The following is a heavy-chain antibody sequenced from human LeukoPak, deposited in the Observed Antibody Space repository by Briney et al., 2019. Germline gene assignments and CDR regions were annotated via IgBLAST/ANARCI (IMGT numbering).Heavy chain of an antibody. D-gene: IGHD2-21*01. J-gene: IGHJ1*01. CDR2: IYHSGTT. CDR1: GGSISSYY. V-gene: IGHV4-59*01. CDR3: AQKAPYSPGYSQD. Sequence: SGTLSLTCTVSGGSISSYYWSWIRQPPGKGLEWIGYIYHSGTTNYNPSLKSRVSISADTSKNQFSLKLTSVTAADTAVYYCAQKAPYSPGYSQDWGQDTLVTVSS.